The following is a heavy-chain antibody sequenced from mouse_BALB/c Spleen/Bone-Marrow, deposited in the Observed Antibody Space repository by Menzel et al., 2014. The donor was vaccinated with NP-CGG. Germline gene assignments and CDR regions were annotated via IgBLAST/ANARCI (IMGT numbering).Heavy chain of an antibody. Sequence: EVQLVESGGGLVKPGGSLKLSCAASGFAFSSYDMSWVRQTPEKRLEWVAYISSGGGSTYYPDTVKGRFTISRDNAKNPLYLQMSSLKAEDTAMYYCAREVLRDYFDYWGQGTTLTVSS. D-gene: IGHD1-1*01. J-gene: IGHJ2*01. V-gene: IGHV5-12-1*01. CDR3: AREVLRDYFDY. CDR1: GFAFSSYD. CDR2: ISSGGGST.